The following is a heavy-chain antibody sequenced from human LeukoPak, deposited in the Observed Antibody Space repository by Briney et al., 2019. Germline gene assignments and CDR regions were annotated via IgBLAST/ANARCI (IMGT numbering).Heavy chain of an antibody. CDR3: AKGVYYYDSSGYYYTYYFDY. V-gene: IGHV3-23*01. CDR1: GFTFSSYA. Sequence: GGSLRVSCAASGFTFSSYAMSWVRQAPGKGLEWVSAISGGGGSTYYADSVKGRFTISRDNSKNTLYLQMNSLRAEDTAVYYCAKGVYYYDSSGYYYTYYFDYWGQGTLVTVSS. J-gene: IGHJ4*02. D-gene: IGHD3-22*01. CDR2: ISGGGGST.